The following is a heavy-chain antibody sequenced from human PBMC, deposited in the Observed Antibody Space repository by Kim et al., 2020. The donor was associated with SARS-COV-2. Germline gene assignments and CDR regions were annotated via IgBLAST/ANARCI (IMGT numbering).Heavy chain of an antibody. J-gene: IGHJ6*02. CDR3: AKVRYPGAYYGLAV. D-gene: IGHD3-10*01. V-gene: IGHV3-30*09. Sequence: RGSLRLSCAVSGFIFSNYNMHWVRLAPGKGLEWVAFISYDGSEKFYADSLKGRFAISRDDSKNMLYLQMNSLRGDDAAIYYCAKVRYPGAYYGLAVWGQGTTVTVSS. CDR2: ISYDGSEK. CDR1: GFIFSNYN.